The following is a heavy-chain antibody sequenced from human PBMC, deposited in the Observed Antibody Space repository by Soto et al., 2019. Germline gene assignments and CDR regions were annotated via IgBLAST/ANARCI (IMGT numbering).Heavy chain of an antibody. CDR2: IYNTGST. CDR1: GGSITSSSYY. Sequence: TLSLTCTVSGGSITSSSYYWGWIRQPPGKGLEWIGSIYNTGSTVYNPSFKSRVTISVDTSKNLFSLKLNSVTAADTAVYYCATHREYYYDSSGYYLTAFDIWGQGTMVTVS. J-gene: IGHJ3*02. CDR3: ATHREYYYDSSGYYLTAFDI. V-gene: IGHV4-39*07. D-gene: IGHD3-22*01.